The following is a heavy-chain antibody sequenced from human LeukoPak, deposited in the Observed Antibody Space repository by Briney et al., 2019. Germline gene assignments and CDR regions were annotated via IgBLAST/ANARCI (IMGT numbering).Heavy chain of an antibody. Sequence: ASVNVSCKASGFRFSSFGISWVRQAPGQGFEWMGWISNYFGVTHYAEKFEDRVTMTIDKATTTAYVELRSLRYDDTAIYYCARDSDYSGNGNGDWFDPWGQGTVVIVSS. J-gene: IGHJ5*02. CDR1: GFRFSSFG. CDR3: ARDSDYSGNGNGDWFDP. CDR2: ISNYFGVT. D-gene: IGHD4-11*01. V-gene: IGHV1-18*04.